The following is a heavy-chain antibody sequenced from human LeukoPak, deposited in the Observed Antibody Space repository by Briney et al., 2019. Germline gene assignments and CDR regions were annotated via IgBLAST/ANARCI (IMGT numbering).Heavy chain of an antibody. V-gene: IGHV3-23*01. CDR3: ARAGHCTNGICYTADFDY. CDR1: GFTFSTYA. D-gene: IGHD2-8*01. CDR2: ITGSGGNT. Sequence: PGGSLRLSCTASGFTFSTYAMSWVRQAPGKGLEWVSAITGSGGNTYYAAPVKGRFTISRDNSKNTLYLQMNSLRAEDTAVYYCARAGHCTNGICYTADFDYWGQGTLVTVSS. J-gene: IGHJ4*02.